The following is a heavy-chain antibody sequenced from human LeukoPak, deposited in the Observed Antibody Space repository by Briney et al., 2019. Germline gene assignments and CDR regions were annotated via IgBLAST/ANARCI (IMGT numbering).Heavy chain of an antibody. D-gene: IGHD5-18*01. CDR3: ARDKEVADTAMVFDY. V-gene: IGHV3-30*03. J-gene: IGHJ4*02. CDR2: ISYDGSNK. CDR1: GFTFSSYG. Sequence: PGGSLILSCAASGFTFSSYGIHWVRQAPGKGLEWVAVISYDGSNKYYADSVKGRFTISRDNSKNTLYLQMNSLRGEDTAVYYCARDKEVADTAMVFDYWGQGTLVTVSS.